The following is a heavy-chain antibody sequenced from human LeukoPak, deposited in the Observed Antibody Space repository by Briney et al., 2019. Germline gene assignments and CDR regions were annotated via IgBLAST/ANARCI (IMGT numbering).Heavy chain of an antibody. CDR1: GFTFSSYA. D-gene: IGHD7-27*01. Sequence: GGSLRLSCAASGFTFSSYAMHWVRQAPGKGLEWVAFISFDGSNKYYADSVKGRFTISRDNSKNTLYLQMNSLRAEDTAVYYCARRSNCLDYWGQGTLVTVSS. V-gene: IGHV3-30-3*01. J-gene: IGHJ4*02. CDR2: ISFDGSNK. CDR3: ARRSNCLDY.